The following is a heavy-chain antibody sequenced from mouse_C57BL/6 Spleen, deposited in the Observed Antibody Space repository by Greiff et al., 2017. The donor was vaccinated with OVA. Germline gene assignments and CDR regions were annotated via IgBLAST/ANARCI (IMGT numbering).Heavy chain of an antibody. D-gene: IGHD1-1*01. CDR1: GYTFTSYW. J-gene: IGHJ4*01. Sequence: QVQLQQPGAELVRPGTSVKLSCKASGYTFTSYWMHWVKQRPGQGLEWIGVIDPSDSYTNYNQKFKGKSTLTVDKSSSTAYMQLSSLTSEDSAVYYCARRDYGSRDYAMDYWGQGTSVTVSS. CDR2: IDPSDSYT. CDR3: ARRDYGSRDYAMDY. V-gene: IGHV1-59*01.